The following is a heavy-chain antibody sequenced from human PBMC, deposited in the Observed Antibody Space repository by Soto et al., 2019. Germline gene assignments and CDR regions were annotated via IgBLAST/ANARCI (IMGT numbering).Heavy chain of an antibody. J-gene: IGHJ4*02. Sequence: GGSLILSCASSGFTFSSYSMSWVRQAPGKGLEWVSAISGSGGSTYYADSVKGRFTISRDNSKNTLYLQMNSLRAGDTAVYYCAKKYYYDSSGYAPYFDYWGQGTLVTVSS. V-gene: IGHV3-23*01. CDR1: GFTFSSYS. CDR2: ISGSGGST. CDR3: AKKYYYDSSGYAPYFDY. D-gene: IGHD3-22*01.